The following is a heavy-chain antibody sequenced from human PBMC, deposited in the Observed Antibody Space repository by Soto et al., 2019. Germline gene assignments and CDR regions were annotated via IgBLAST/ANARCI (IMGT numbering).Heavy chain of an antibody. V-gene: IGHV3-30-3*01. Sequence: SLRLSCAASGFTFSSYAMHWVRQAPGKGLEWVAVISYDGSNKYYADSVKGRFTISRDNSKNTLYLQMNSLRAEDTAVYYCARVHRGGDYGDSPDDAFDIWGQGTMVTVS. J-gene: IGHJ3*02. D-gene: IGHD4-17*01. CDR2: ISYDGSNK. CDR1: GFTFSSYA. CDR3: ARVHRGGDYGDSPDDAFDI.